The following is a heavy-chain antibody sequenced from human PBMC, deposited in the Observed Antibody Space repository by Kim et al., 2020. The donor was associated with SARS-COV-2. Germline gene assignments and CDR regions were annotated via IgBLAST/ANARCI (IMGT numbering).Heavy chain of an antibody. J-gene: IGHJ2*01. CDR2: IYYSGST. V-gene: IGHV4-31*03. CDR3: ARVNTMIRGVSWYFDL. D-gene: IGHD3-10*01. CDR1: GGSISGGGYY. Sequence: SETLSLTCTVSGGSISGGGYYWSWIRQHPGKGLEWIGYIYYSGSTYYNPSLKSRATISVDTSKNQFSLKLSSVTAADTAVYYCARVNTMIRGVSWYFDLWGRGTLVTVSS.